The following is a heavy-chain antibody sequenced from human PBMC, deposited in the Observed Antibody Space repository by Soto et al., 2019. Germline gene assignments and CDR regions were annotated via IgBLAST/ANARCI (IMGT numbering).Heavy chain of an antibody. V-gene: IGHV5-10-1*01. CDR2: IDPSDSYT. D-gene: IGHD2-2*01. CDR1: GYSFTSYW. J-gene: IGHJ6*02. CDR3: ARQDIVVVPAAQTYYYYGMDV. Sequence: PGESLKISCNGSGYSFTSYWISWVRQMPWKGLEWMGRIDPSDSYTNYSPSFQGHVTISADKSISTAYLQWSSLKASDTAMYYCARQDIVVVPAAQTYYYYGMDVWGQGTTVTVSS.